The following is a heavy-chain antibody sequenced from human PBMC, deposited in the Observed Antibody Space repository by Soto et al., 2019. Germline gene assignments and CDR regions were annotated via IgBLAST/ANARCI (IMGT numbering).Heavy chain of an antibody. CDR2: INPNSGAT. CDR1: GYTFTGYY. D-gene: IGHD2-21*01. V-gene: IGHV1-2*04. J-gene: IGHJ4*02. Sequence: QVQLVQSGAEVKKPGASVKVSCKASGYTFTGYYMHWVRQAPGQGLEWMGWINPNSGATNYTQKFQGWVTMTRDTFIGTAYAELSTLTSDDTAVYDGASNCHLDYWGQGSLVTVSS. CDR3: ASNCHLDY.